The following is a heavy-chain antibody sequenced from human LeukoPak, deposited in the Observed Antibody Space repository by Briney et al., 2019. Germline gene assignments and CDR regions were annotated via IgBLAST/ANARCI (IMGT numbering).Heavy chain of an antibody. Sequence: SETLSLTCTVSGGSISSYHWSWIRQPAGKGLEWVGRIYTSGSTNYNPSLKSRVTMSVDTSKNQFSLKLSSVTAADTAVYYCARDLVVVAATAYYYYYMDVWGKGNTVTIS. D-gene: IGHD2-15*01. CDR3: ARDLVVVAATAYYYYYMDV. V-gene: IGHV4-4*07. CDR1: GGSISSYH. CDR2: IYTSGST. J-gene: IGHJ6*03.